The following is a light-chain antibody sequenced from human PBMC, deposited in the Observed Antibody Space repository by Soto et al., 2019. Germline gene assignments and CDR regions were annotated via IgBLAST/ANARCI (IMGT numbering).Light chain of an antibody. CDR2: AAS. Sequence: AIQLTQSPSSLSESVGDRVTITCRASQGIRSALGWYQQKPGKVPKLLIYAASTLQSGVPSRFSGSGFGTDFTLTINSLQPEDFATYYCLLDYAYFWAFGQGTKVEVK. V-gene: IGKV1-6*01. J-gene: IGKJ1*01. CDR3: LLDYAYFWA. CDR1: QGIRSA.